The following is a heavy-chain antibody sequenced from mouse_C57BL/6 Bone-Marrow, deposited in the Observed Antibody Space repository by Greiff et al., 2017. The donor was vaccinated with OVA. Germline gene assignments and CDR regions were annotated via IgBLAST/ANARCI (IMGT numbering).Heavy chain of an antibody. CDR2: IYPRSGNT. J-gene: IGHJ2*01. V-gene: IGHV1-81*01. D-gene: IGHD2-2*01. CDR1: GYTFTSYG. CDR3: ARRKDLLWFDGDY. Sequence: QVQLKESGAELARPGASVKLSCKASGYTFTSYGISWVQQRTGQGLEWIGEIYPRSGNTYYNEKFKGKATLTADKSSSTAYLKLRRLTSEDSAVYFCARRKDLLWFDGDYWGQGTTLTVSS.